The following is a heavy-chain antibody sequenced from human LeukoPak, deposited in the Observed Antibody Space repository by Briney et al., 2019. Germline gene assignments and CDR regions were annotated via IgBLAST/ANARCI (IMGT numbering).Heavy chain of an antibody. Sequence: GGSLRLSCAASGFTFSSYWMSWVRQPPGKGLEWVSSIFPSGGEIHYADSVRGRFTISRDNSKSTLSLQMNSLRAGDTAIYYCATYRQVLLPFESWGQGTLVTVSS. CDR3: ATYRQVLLPFES. J-gene: IGHJ4*02. CDR1: GFTFSSYW. CDR2: IFPSGGEI. D-gene: IGHD2-8*02. V-gene: IGHV3-23*01.